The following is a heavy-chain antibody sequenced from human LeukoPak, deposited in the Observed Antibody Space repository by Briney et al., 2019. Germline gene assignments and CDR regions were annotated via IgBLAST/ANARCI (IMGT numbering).Heavy chain of an antibody. D-gene: IGHD2-15*01. CDR3: ARIGLCSGGSCYVDY. CDR2: IIPIFGIA. CDR1: GGTFSSYA. J-gene: IGHJ4*02. V-gene: IGHV1-69*04. Sequence: SVEVSCKASGGTFSSYAISWVRQAPGQGLEWMGRIIPIFGIANYAQKFQGRVTITADKSTSTAYMELSSLRSEDTAVYYCARIGLCSGGSCYVDYWGQGTLVTVSS.